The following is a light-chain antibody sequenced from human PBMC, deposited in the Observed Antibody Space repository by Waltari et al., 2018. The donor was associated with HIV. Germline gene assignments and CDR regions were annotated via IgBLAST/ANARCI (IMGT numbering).Light chain of an antibody. CDR2: DVN. Sequence: QSALTQPRSVSGSPGQSVTISCTGTSSDIGNYNFVFWYQQEPGKAPKLIIYDVNKRPSGVPDLFSGSKSANTASLTISGLHSEDEADYYCWSYADSHRYVLGSGTAVTVL. CDR1: SSDIGNYNF. CDR3: WSYADSHRYV. J-gene: IGLJ1*01. V-gene: IGLV2-11*01.